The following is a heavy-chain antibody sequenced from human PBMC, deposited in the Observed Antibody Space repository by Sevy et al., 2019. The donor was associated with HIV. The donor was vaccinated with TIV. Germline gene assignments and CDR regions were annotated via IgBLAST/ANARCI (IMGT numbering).Heavy chain of an antibody. D-gene: IGHD1-26*01. CDR3: AGENAWGRGYS. Sequence: SETLSLTCTVSGGSITSLYWNWIRQPPGQGLEWIANIYYNGLINYNPSLKSRVTLSLDTSKNQFSLRLSSVTAADTAMYYCAGENAWGRGYSWGQGTLVTVSS. J-gene: IGHJ4*02. V-gene: IGHV4-59*08. CDR2: IYYNGLI. CDR1: GGSITSLY.